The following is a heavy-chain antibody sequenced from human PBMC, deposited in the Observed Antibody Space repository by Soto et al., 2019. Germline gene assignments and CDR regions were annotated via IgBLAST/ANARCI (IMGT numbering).Heavy chain of an antibody. V-gene: IGHV4-4*02. CDR3: AREAYKRGATNPFFDY. Sequence: SETLSLTCAVSGGSISSSNWWTWVRLPPGKELEWIGEIYPSGITNYSPSLKSRVTMSVDKSKNQFSLKLNSVTAADTAMYYCAREAYKRGATNPFFDYWGQGTLVTVSS. CDR1: GGSISSSNW. D-gene: IGHD1-26*01. CDR2: IYPSGIT. J-gene: IGHJ4*02.